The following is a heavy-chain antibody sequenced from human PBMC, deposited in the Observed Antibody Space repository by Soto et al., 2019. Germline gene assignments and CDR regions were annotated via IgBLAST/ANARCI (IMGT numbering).Heavy chain of an antibody. V-gene: IGHV3-74*01. CDR2: INGDGSTA. Sequence: EVQLVESGGGLVQPGGSLRLCCAASGFTFSSYWMHWIRQAPGKGLVWVSGINGDGSTATYADSVKGRFIISRDNAKNMLYLQMNSLTAEDTAVYYCARPRYEGCGTPFDHWGQGTLVTVSS. D-gene: IGHD1-1*01. J-gene: IGHJ4*02. CDR3: ARPRYEGCGTPFDH. CDR1: GFTFSSYW.